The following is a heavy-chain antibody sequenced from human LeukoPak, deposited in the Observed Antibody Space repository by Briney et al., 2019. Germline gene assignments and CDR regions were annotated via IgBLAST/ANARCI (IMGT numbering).Heavy chain of an antibody. Sequence: ASVKVSCKASGYTFTSYGISWVRQAPGQGLEWMGWISAYNGNTNYAQKLQGRVTMTTDTSTSTAYMELRSLRSDDTAVYYCARATCGGFPRRNWFDPLGPGNPGHRLL. V-gene: IGHV1-18*01. CDR3: ARATCGGFPRRNWFDP. CDR2: ISAYNGNT. J-gene: IGHJ5*02. D-gene: IGHD2-21*01. CDR1: GYTFTSYG.